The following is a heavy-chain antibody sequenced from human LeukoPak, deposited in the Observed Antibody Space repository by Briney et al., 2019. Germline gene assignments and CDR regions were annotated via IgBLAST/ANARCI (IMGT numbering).Heavy chain of an antibody. J-gene: IGHJ4*02. V-gene: IGHV4-39*07. Sequence: SETLSLTCTVSGGSISSSSYYWGWIRQPPGKGLEWIGSIYYSGSTYYNPSLKSRVTISVDTSKNQFSLKLSSVTAADTAVYYCAISSGWYYFDYWGQGTLVTVSS. CDR2: IYYSGST. CDR1: GGSISSSSYY. CDR3: AISSGWYYFDY. D-gene: IGHD6-19*01.